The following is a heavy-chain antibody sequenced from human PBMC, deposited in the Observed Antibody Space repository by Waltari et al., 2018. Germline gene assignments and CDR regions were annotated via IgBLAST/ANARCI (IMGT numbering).Heavy chain of an antibody. CDR2: IYHSGST. V-gene: IGHV4-38-2*01. CDR1: GYSISSGYY. Sequence: QVQLQESGPGLVKPSETLSLTCAVSGYSISSGYYWGWIRQPPGKGLEWIGSIYHSGSTYYNPSLKSRVTISVDTSKNQFSLKLSSVTAADTAVYYCARAPGSGFNWFDPWGQGTLVTVSS. CDR3: ARAPGSGFNWFDP. D-gene: IGHD3-10*01. J-gene: IGHJ5*02.